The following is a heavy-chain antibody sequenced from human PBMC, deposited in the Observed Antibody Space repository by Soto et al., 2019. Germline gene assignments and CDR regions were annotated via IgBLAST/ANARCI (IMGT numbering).Heavy chain of an antibody. J-gene: IGHJ4*02. Sequence: GGSLRLSCAASGFTFSSYAMHWVRQAPGKGLEWVAVISYDGSNKYYADSVKGRFTISRDNSKNTLYLQMNSLRAEDTAVYYCARDHPGDSSGYHHFDYWGQGTLVTVSS. CDR3: ARDHPGDSSGYHHFDY. CDR2: ISYDGSNK. CDR1: GFTFSSYA. V-gene: IGHV3-30-3*01. D-gene: IGHD3-22*01.